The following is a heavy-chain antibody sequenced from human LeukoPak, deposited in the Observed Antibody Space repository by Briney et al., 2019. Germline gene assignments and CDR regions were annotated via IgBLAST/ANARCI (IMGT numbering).Heavy chain of an antibody. D-gene: IGHD5-24*01. CDR3: SRESGPFSPYGF. V-gene: IGHV4-4*02. CDR1: GGSISGTNW. Sequence: PSGTLSLTCGVSGGSISGTNWWSWVRQPPGQGLEWIGEISLRGLTNYNPSLRSRLTMSLDESKNQVSLNLTSVTAADTAVYYCSRESGPFSPYGFWGQGTLVSVHS. CDR2: ISLRGLT. J-gene: IGHJ4*02.